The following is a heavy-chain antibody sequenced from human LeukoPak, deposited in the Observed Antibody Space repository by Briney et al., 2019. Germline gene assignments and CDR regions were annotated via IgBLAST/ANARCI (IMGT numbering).Heavy chain of an antibody. Sequence: PSETLSLTCAVYGGSFSGYYWSWIRQPPGKGLEWIGEINHSGSTNYNPSLKSRVTISVDTSKNQFSLKLSSVTAADTAVYYCGGTRVLLWFGEPPPPWGQGTLVTVSS. D-gene: IGHD3-10*01. CDR1: GGSFSGYY. CDR3: GGTRVLLWFGEPPPP. V-gene: IGHV4-34*01. CDR2: INHSGST. J-gene: IGHJ5*02.